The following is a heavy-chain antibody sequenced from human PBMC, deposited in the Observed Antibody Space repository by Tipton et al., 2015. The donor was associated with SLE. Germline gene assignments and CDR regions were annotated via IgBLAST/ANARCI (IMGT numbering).Heavy chain of an antibody. CDR1: GGSISSHY. J-gene: IGHJ6*02. Sequence: TLSLTCTVSGGSISSHYWAWIRQPPGKGLEWIGSVYYSGSTYHNPSLKSRVTISVDTSKNQFSLKLTSVTAADTAVYYCARVVTIFGVVHYYGMDVWGQGTTVTVSS. CDR3: ARVVTIFGVVHYYGMDV. D-gene: IGHD3-3*01. V-gene: IGHV4-39*07. CDR2: VYYSGST.